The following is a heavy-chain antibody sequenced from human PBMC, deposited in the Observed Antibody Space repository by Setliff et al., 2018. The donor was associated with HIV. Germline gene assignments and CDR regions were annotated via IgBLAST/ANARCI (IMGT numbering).Heavy chain of an antibody. D-gene: IGHD1-26*01. V-gene: IGHV3-74*03. CDR2: IYGDGTIT. CDR1: GFTFSRSW. J-gene: IGHJ4*02. Sequence: LSCTASGFTFSRSWMHWVRQAPGKGLVWVSRIYGDGTITAYADSVKGRFTISRDNAKNSLYLQMNSLRAEDMAFYYCAKAKWELSDSPFFDYWGQGTLVTVSS. CDR3: AKAKWELSDSPFFDY.